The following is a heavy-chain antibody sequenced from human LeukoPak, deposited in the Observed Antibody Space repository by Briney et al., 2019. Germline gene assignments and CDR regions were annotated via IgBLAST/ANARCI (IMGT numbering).Heavy chain of an antibody. D-gene: IGHD3-9*01. V-gene: IGHV3-53*01. CDR1: GFTVSSNY. CDR3: ARAYDILTGTFFDY. J-gene: IGHJ4*02. CDR2: IYSGGST. Sequence: GGSLRLSCAASGFTVSSNYMSWVRQAPGKGLEWVSVIYSGGSTYYADSVKGRFTISRDNSKNTLYLQMNTLRVEDTAVYYCARAYDILTGTFFDYWGQGTLVTVSS.